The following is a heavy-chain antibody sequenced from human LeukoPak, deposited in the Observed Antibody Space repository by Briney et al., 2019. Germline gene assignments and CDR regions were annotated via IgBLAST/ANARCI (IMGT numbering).Heavy chain of an antibody. J-gene: IGHJ4*02. V-gene: IGHV3-21*01. D-gene: IGHD6-19*01. Sequence: GGSLRLSCAASEFTFSSYSMNWVRQAPGKGLEWVSSISSSSSYIYYADSVKGRFTISRDNAKNSLYLQMNSLRAEDTAVYYCASYGARQWLVEYYFDYWGQGTLVTVSS. CDR2: ISSSSSYI. CDR1: EFTFSSYS. CDR3: ASYGARQWLVEYYFDY.